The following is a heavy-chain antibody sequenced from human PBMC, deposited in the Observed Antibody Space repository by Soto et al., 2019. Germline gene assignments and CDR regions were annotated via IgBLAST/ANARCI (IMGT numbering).Heavy chain of an antibody. CDR2: IYYSGST. CDR1: GAFISSGGYY. Sequence: QVQLQESGPGLVKPSQTLSLTCTVSGAFISSGGYYFSWIRQLPGKGLEWIGYIYYSGSTYYNPSLKSRVTMSMDTSKNQFSLRLSSVTAADTSLYCCARDNGGSCYSDWGQGTLLTLSS. CDR3: ARDNGGSCYSD. D-gene: IGHD2-15*01. J-gene: IGHJ4*02. V-gene: IGHV4-31*03.